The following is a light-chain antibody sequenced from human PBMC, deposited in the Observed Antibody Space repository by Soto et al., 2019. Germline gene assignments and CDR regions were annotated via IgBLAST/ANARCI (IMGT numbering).Light chain of an antibody. CDR3: QQYNTYSRT. V-gene: IGKV1-5*03. CDR2: KAS. J-gene: IGKJ1*01. CDR1: QSISNW. Sequence: DIQMTQSPSSVGDRVTITCRASQSISNWLAWYQQRPGKAPKLLIYKASSLEGGVPSRFSGSGSGTEFTLTISSLQPDDFATYDCQQYNTYSRTFGQGTKVEIK.